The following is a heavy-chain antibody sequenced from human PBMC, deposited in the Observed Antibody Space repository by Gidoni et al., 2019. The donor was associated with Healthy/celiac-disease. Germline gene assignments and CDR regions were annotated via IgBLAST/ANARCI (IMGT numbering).Heavy chain of an antibody. CDR1: GGSFSGYY. V-gene: IGHV4-34*01. D-gene: IGHD3-16*02. CDR2: INHSGST. CDR3: ARGFHYDYVWGSYRQVYFDY. Sequence: VQLQQWGAGLLTPSETLSLTCAVYGGSFSGYYWSWIRQPPGKGLEWIGEINHSGSTNYNPSLKSRVTISVDTSKNQFSLKLSSVTAADTAVYYCARGFHYDYVWGSYRQVYFDYWGQGTLVTVSS. J-gene: IGHJ4*02.